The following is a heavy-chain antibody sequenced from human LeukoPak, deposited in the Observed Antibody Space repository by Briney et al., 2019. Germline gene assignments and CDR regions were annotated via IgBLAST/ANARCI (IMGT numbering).Heavy chain of an antibody. Sequence: SETLSLTCTVSGDSINSLDLWSRVRQPPGKGLEWIGEMYLSGTTHSNPSVKSRVTISIDKSKNQFLLNLSSVTAADTAVYYCAGLVGRYSSGLYYYYFDYWGQGTLVTVSS. CDR1: GDSINSLDL. D-gene: IGHD3-22*01. CDR3: AGLVGRYSSGLYYYYFDY. V-gene: IGHV4-4*02. J-gene: IGHJ4*02. CDR2: MYLSGTT.